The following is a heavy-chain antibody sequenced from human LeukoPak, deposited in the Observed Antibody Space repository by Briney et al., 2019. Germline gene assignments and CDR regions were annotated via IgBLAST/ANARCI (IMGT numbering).Heavy chain of an antibody. J-gene: IGHJ4*02. CDR2: ISDSGGST. CDR3: AKDLGRNSYEIFDD. V-gene: IGHV3-23*01. D-gene: IGHD5-12*01. Sequence: PGGSLRLSCAASGFTFSSYAMSWVRQVPGKGLEWVSTISDSGGSTHYPDSVKSRFTISRDNSKNTLYLQMNSLRAEDTAVYYCAKDLGRNSYEIFDDWGQGTLVTVSS. CDR1: GFTFSSYA.